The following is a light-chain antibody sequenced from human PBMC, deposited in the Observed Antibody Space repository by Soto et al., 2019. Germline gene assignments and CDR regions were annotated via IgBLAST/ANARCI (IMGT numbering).Light chain of an antibody. V-gene: IGKV3-11*01. J-gene: IGKJ4*01. CDR1: QSVSSY. CDR2: DAS. Sequence: EIVLTQSPATLSLSPEERATLSCRASQSVSSYLALYQQKPGHAPRLLIYDASNRTTGIPVRFSGSGSGTNFTRTISSLESEYFAVYYCERRSSWRRLTCRGGTKVEIK. CDR3: ERRSSWRRLT.